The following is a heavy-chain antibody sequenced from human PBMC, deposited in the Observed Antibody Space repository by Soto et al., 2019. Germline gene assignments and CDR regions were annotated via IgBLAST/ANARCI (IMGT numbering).Heavy chain of an antibody. CDR2: IIGSGDNT. CDR1: RFTFGTYA. D-gene: IGHD6-19*01. V-gene: IGHV3-23*01. Sequence: GGSLRLSCAASRFTFGTYAMTWVRRAPGRGLEWVSTIIGSGDNTYYADSVKGRFTTSRDNSKNTLYLQMNSLRADDTAVYYCAKASVPTSGWYTYFDYWGQGTLVTVSS. CDR3: AKASVPTSGWYTYFDY. J-gene: IGHJ4*02.